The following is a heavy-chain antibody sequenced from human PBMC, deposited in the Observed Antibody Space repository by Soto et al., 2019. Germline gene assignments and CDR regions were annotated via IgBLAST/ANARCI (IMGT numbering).Heavy chain of an antibody. J-gene: IGHJ4*02. CDR1: GFTFDDYT. CDR2: ISWDGGST. Sequence: HGGSLRLSCAASGFTFDDYTMHWVRQAPGKGLEWVSLISWDGGSTYYADSVKGRFTISRDNSKNSLYLQMNSLRTEDTALYYCAKGYCSGGSCPYYFDYWGQGTLVTVSS. CDR3: AKGYCSGGSCPYYFDY. V-gene: IGHV3-43*01. D-gene: IGHD2-15*01.